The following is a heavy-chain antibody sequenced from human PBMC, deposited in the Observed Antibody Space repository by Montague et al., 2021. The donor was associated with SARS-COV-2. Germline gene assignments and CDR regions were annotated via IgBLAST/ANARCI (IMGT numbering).Heavy chain of an antibody. CDR3: ACGGYYDNTGYYSDYYYNMDV. CDR1: GGSISSNF. CDR2: IFHSGRT. J-gene: IGHJ6*02. Sequence: SETLSLTCTVSGGSISSNFWCWIRLPPGKGLEWIGCIFHSGRTYSNPSLKSRVPMSVDTSKNQVYLRLSLLTAADTAVYYCACGGYYDNTGYYSDYYYNMDVWGQGTTVTVSS. D-gene: IGHD3-22*01. V-gene: IGHV4-59*01.